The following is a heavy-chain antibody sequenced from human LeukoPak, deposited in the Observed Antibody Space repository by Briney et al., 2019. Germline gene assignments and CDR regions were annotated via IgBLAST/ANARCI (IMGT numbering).Heavy chain of an antibody. Sequence: ASVKVSCKASGYIFIGYYVHWVRQAPGQGLEWMGWINPNSGGTNFAQKFQGRVTMTRETSINTAYMDLSRLTSDDTAVYYCAKDRSGIYSPVPFDAFDVWGQGTMVTVSS. CDR1: GYIFIGYY. CDR3: AKDRSGIYSPVPFDAFDV. V-gene: IGHV1-2*02. J-gene: IGHJ3*01. CDR2: INPNSGGT. D-gene: IGHD1-26*01.